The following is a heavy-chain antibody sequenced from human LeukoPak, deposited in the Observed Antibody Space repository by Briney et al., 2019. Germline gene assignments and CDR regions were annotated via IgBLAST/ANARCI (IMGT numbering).Heavy chain of an antibody. V-gene: IGHV3-23*01. Sequence: GGSLRVSCAASGFTFSNYAMSWVRQAPGKGLEWVSGISGSGDATWYADSVKGRFTISRDSSKNTVSLQMNSLRPEDTAVYYCAKSPFSGYSGYDYYYYMDVWGKGTTVTVSS. CDR1: GFTFSNYA. J-gene: IGHJ6*03. CDR3: AKSPFSGYSGYDYYYYMDV. D-gene: IGHD5-12*01. CDR2: ISGSGDAT.